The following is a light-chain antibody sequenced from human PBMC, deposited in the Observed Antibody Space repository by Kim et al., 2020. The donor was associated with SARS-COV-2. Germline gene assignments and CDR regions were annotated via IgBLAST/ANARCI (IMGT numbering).Light chain of an antibody. Sequence: SSELTQDPAVSVALGQTVRITCQGDSLRSYYATWYQQKPGQAPILVTYGKNNRPSGIPDRFSGSSSGNTAPLTITGTQAGDEADYYCNSRDSNDNVAFGG. CDR2: GKN. CDR1: SLRSYY. V-gene: IGLV3-19*01. J-gene: IGLJ2*01. CDR3: NSRDSNDNVA.